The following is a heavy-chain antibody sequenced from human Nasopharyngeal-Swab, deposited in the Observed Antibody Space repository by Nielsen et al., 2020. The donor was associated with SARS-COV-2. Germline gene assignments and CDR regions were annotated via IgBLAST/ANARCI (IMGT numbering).Heavy chain of an antibody. Sequence: GESLKISCKGSGYSFTSYWIGWVRQMPGKGLEWMGIIYLGDSDTRYSPSFQGQVTISADKSISTAYLQWSSLKASDTAMYYCARHGNYDFWSGYYPSGGIDYWGQGTLVTVSS. D-gene: IGHD3-3*01. CDR2: IYLGDSDT. J-gene: IGHJ4*02. CDR1: GYSFTSYW. V-gene: IGHV5-51*01. CDR3: ARHGNYDFWSGYYPSGGIDY.